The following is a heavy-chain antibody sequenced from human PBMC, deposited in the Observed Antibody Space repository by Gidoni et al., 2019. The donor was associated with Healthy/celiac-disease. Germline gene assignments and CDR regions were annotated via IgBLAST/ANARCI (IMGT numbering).Heavy chain of an antibody. V-gene: IGHV3-33*01. CDR2: IWYDGSNK. Sequence: QVQLVESGGGVVQPGRSLRLSCAGCGFTFSSYGMHWVRQAPGKGLGWVAVIWYDGSNKYYADSVKGRFTISRDNSKNTLYLQMNSLRAEDTAVYYCARAGDTDWGQGTLVTVSS. CDR3: ARAGDTD. J-gene: IGHJ4*02. D-gene: IGHD3-10*01. CDR1: GFTFSSYG.